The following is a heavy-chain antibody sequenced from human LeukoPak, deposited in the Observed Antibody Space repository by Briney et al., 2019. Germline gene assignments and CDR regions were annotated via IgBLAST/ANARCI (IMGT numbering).Heavy chain of an antibody. CDR1: GGSISSYY. CDR2: IYTSGST. J-gene: IGHJ4*02. D-gene: IGHD2-2*01. V-gene: IGHV4-4*07. Sequence: SETLSLTCTVSGGSISSYYWRWIRQPAGKGLERIGRIYTSGSTNYNPSLKSRVTMSVDTSKNQFSLKLSSVTAADTAVYYCAGEKGIYCSRTSCYGRLFDYWGQGTLVTVSS. CDR3: AGEKGIYCSRTSCYGRLFDY.